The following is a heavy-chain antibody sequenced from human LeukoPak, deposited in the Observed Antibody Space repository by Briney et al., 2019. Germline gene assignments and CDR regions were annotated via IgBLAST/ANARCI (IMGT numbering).Heavy chain of an antibody. Sequence: GGSLRLSCAASGFTFSSYSMDWVRQAPGKGLEWVSYIDSSSSTIYYADSVKGRFFISRDNAKNSLYLQMNSLRAEDTAVYYCARAFRYSSSPLFDYWGQGTLVTVSS. CDR1: GFTFSSYS. V-gene: IGHV3-48*01. CDR3: ARAFRYSSSPLFDY. CDR2: IDSSSSTI. D-gene: IGHD6-13*01. J-gene: IGHJ4*02.